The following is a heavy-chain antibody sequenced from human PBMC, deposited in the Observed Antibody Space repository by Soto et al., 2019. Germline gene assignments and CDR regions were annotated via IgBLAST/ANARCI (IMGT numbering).Heavy chain of an antibody. CDR2: ISRGSTFI. CDR1: GLAFNIEN. CDR3: MRPSCTSGVCYFVNW. J-gene: IGHJ5*01. V-gene: IGHV3-21*01. Sequence: GASLSLSCAASGLAFNIENMNWVRQDPGKGLKWVSTISRGSTFIYYADSLKGRFTISRDNAKNSLFLHMNRLTAEDRAVYYCMRPSCTSGVCYFVNW. D-gene: IGHD2-8*01.